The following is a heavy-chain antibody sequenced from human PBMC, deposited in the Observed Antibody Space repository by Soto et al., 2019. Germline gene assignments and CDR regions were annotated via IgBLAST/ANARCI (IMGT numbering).Heavy chain of an antibody. CDR3: TTGSAEDILTGYYTFHY. V-gene: IGHV3-15*01. D-gene: IGHD3-9*01. Sequence: GGSLRLSCAASGFTFSNAWMSWVRQAPGKGLEWVGRIKSKTDGGTTDYAAPVKGRFTISRDDSKNTLYLQMNSLKTEDTAVYYCTTGSAEDILTGYYTFHYWGQGTLVTVSS. CDR1: GFTFSNAW. J-gene: IGHJ4*02. CDR2: IKSKTDGGTT.